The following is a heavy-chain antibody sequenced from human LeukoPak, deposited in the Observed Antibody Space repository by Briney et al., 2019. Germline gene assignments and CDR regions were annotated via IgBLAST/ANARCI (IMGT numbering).Heavy chain of an antibody. V-gene: IGHV3-69-1*01. CDR2: ISASATA. CDR1: GFTFSSYA. CDR3: AREPLYGGNSGFDY. J-gene: IGHJ4*02. D-gene: IGHD4-23*01. Sequence: GGSLRLSCAASGFTFSSYAMTWVRQAPGKGLEWVSVISASATAHYADSVKGRFTISRDNAKNSLYLQMNSLRDEDTAVYYCAREPLYGGNSGFDYWGQGTLVTVSS.